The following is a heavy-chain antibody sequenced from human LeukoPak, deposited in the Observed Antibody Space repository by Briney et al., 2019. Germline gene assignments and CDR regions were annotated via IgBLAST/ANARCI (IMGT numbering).Heavy chain of an antibody. CDR2: ISVGSNYI. Sequence: GGSLRLSCAASGYTFSSYSINWVRQAPGKGLEWVSSISVGSNYIYYADSVRGRFSISRDDARNSLYLQMDSLRGDDTAVYYCARTKRGSAWLRYSFDYWGQGTLVTVSS. V-gene: IGHV3-21*01. D-gene: IGHD6-19*01. CDR1: GYTFSSYS. J-gene: IGHJ4*02. CDR3: ARTKRGSAWLRYSFDY.